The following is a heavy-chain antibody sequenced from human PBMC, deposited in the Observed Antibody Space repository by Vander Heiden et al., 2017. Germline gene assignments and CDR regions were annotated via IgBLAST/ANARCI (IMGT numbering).Heavy chain of an antibody. Sequence: QITLKESGPTLVKPTQTLTLTCTFSGFSLSTSGVGVGWIRQPPGKALEWLALIYWNDDKSYSPPRKSRLTITKDTSKNQFVITMTNMDTVETAAYYCAHSGVPRVRGESQGSRGYGSLVTVSS. J-gene: IGHJ5*01. CDR1: GFSLSTSGVG. CDR2: IYWNDDK. V-gene: IGHV2-5*01. CDR3: AHSGVPRVRGESQGS. D-gene: IGHD3-10*01.